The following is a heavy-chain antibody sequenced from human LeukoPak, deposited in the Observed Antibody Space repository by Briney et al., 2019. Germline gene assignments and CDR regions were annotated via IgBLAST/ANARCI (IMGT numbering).Heavy chain of an antibody. D-gene: IGHD6-19*01. J-gene: IGHJ4*02. CDR3: ARGPGIAVAGVFDY. V-gene: IGHV1-18*04. CDR2: ISGHNGHT. Sequence: ASVKVSCTASGYTFTIYGINWVRQAPGQGLEWMGWISGHNGHTNHVQTLQGRVTMTTNKSTNTAYMELRNLTADDTAVYYCARGPGIAVAGVFDYWGQGSLVTVSS. CDR1: GYTFTIYG.